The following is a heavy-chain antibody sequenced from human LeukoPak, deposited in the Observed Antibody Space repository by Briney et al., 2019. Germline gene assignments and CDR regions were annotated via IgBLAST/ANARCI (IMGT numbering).Heavy chain of an antibody. CDR1: GFTFSSYA. V-gene: IGHV3-23*01. J-gene: IGHJ4*02. D-gene: IGHD3-3*01. CDR2: ISSSGGST. Sequence: GGSLRLSCAASGFTFSSYAMSWVRQAPGKGLEWVSAISSSGGSTYYADSEKGRFTISGDNSKNTLYLQMNSLRAEDTAVYYCANLDHRLRFLEWHRPDYWGQGTLVTVSS. CDR3: ANLDHRLRFLEWHRPDY.